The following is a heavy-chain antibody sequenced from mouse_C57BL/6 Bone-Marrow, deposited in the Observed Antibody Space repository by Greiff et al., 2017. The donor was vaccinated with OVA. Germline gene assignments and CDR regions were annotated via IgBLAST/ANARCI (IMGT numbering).Heavy chain of an antibody. Sequence: VQLKQSGAELVRPGASVKLSCTASGFNITDDYMHWVKQRPEQGLEWIGWIDPENGDTEYASKFQGKATITADTSSNTAYLQLSSLTSEDTSVYYCTGYYSNYGDAMDYWGQGTSVTVSS. D-gene: IGHD2-5*01. V-gene: IGHV14-4*01. J-gene: IGHJ4*01. CDR2: IDPENGDT. CDR3: TGYYSNYGDAMDY. CDR1: GFNITDDY.